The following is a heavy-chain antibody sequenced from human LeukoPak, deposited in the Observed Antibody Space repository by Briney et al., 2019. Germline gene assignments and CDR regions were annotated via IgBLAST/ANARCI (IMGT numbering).Heavy chain of an antibody. J-gene: IGHJ4*02. CDR2: IIPIFGTA. Sequence: SVKVSCKASGGTFSSYAISWVRQAPGQGLEWMGRIIPIFGTANYAQKFQGRVTITTDESTSTAYMELSSLRSEDTAVYYCARDLPKSPYDSSGYYLDYWGQGTLVTVSS. CDR1: GGTFSSYA. V-gene: IGHV1-69*05. CDR3: ARDLPKSPYDSSGYYLDY. D-gene: IGHD3-22*01.